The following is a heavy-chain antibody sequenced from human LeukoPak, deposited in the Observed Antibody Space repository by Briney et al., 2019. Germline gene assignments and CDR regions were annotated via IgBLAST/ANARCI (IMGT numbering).Heavy chain of an antibody. J-gene: IGHJ4*02. Sequence: PGGSLRLSCAASGFTLSDQYMDWVRQAPGKGLEWVGRTRNKAKSYTTDYAASVKGRFTISRDDSNKSLYLQMNSLKTEDTAVYFCARVYYDSSCYYRYFDSWGQGTLVTVSS. V-gene: IGHV3-72*01. CDR2: TRNKAKSYTT. CDR3: ARVYYDSSCYYRYFDS. CDR1: GFTLSDQY. D-gene: IGHD3-22*01.